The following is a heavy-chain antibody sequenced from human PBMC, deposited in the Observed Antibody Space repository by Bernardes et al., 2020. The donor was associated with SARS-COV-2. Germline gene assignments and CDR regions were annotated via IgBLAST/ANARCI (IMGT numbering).Heavy chain of an antibody. CDR3: ARARTPNLYDFWSGPHDGLGI. CDR2: ISHGSSEK. CDR1: GFTFSNYY. J-gene: IGHJ3*02. Sequence: GGSLRLSCAASGFTFSNYYMSWIRQAPGKGLEWVSYISHGSSEKNYVDSVKGRFTISRDNAKNSLYLQMNSLRAEDTAVYYCARARTPNLYDFWSGPHDGLGIWGQGKLVPVSS. V-gene: IGHV3-11*06. D-gene: IGHD3-3*01.